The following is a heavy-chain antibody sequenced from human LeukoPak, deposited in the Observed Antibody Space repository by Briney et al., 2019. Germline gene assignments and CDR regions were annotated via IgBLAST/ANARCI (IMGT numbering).Heavy chain of an antibody. CDR2: ISAYNGNT. D-gene: IGHD6-25*01. Sequence: ASVKVSCKASGYSFSTYGISWVRQAPGQGLEWMGWISAYNGNTLYAQKFQDRVTMTTDTSTSTAYMELRSLRSDDTAVYFCAREGGGSIWYFDLWGRGTLVTVSS. CDR1: GYSFSTYG. J-gene: IGHJ2*01. V-gene: IGHV1-18*01. CDR3: AREGGGSIWYFDL.